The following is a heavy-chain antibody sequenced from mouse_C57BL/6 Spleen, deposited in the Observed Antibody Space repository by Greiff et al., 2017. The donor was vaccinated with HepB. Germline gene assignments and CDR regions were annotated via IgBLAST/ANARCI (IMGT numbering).Heavy chain of an antibody. J-gene: IGHJ3*01. Sequence: QVQLQQSGAELVRPGASVTLSCKASGYTFTDYEMHWVKQTPVHGLEWIGAIDPETGGTAYNQKFKGKAILTADKSSSTAYMVLRSLTSEDSAVYYCTRLDYYGSSFAYWGQGTLVTVSA. CDR1: GYTFTDYE. CDR2: IDPETGGT. V-gene: IGHV1-15*01. CDR3: TRLDYYGSSFAY. D-gene: IGHD1-1*01.